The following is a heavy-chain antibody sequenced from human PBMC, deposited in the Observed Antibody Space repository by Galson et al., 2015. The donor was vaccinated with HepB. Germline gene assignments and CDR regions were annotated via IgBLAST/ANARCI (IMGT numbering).Heavy chain of an antibody. D-gene: IGHD6-19*01. V-gene: IGHV3-23*01. CDR2: ISGSGGST. J-gene: IGHJ4*02. CDR3: AKGSGPQWLVGGNYFDY. Sequence: SLRLSCAASGFTFSSYAMSWVRQAPGKGLEWVSAISGSGGSTYYADSVKGRFTISRDNSKNTLYLQMNSLRAEDTAVYYCAKGSGPQWLVGGNYFDYWGQGTLVTVSS. CDR1: GFTFSSYA.